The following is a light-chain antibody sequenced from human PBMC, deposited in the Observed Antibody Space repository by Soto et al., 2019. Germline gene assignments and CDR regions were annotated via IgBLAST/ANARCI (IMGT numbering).Light chain of an antibody. Sequence: QPVLTQSPSASASLGASVKLTCTLSSGHSSYAIAWHQQQPEKGPRYLMKLNSDGSHSKGDGIPDRFSGSSSGAERYLTISSLQSEDEADYYCQTWGTGLLVFGGGPSSPS. CDR1: SGHSSYA. J-gene: IGLJ3*02. CDR3: QTWGTGLLV. V-gene: IGLV4-69*01. CDR2: LNSDGSH.